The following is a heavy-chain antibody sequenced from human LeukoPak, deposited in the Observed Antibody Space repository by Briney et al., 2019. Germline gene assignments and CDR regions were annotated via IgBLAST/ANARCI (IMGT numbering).Heavy chain of an antibody. J-gene: IGHJ4*02. D-gene: IGHD1-26*01. Sequence: GGSLRLSCAASGFTFIDYAIHWVRQAPGKGLEWVAVISYDGSNKYYADSVKGRFTISRDNSKNTLYLQMNSLRAEDTAVYYCAKDGGSYNPDRFDYWGQGTLVTVSS. CDR2: ISYDGSNK. CDR1: GFTFIDYA. V-gene: IGHV3-30*04. CDR3: AKDGGSYNPDRFDY.